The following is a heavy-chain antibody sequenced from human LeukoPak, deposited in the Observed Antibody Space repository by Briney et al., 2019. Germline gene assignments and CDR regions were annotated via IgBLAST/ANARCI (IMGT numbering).Heavy chain of an antibody. Sequence: SETLSLTCAVYGGSFSGYYWSWIRQPPGKGLEWIGEINHSGSTNYNPSLKSRVTMSVDTSKNQFSLKLSSVTAADTAVYYCASDGGQQLVHGRGYYYYGMDVWGQGTTVTVSS. V-gene: IGHV4-34*01. CDR3: ASDGGQQLVHGRGYYYYGMDV. J-gene: IGHJ6*02. D-gene: IGHD6-13*01. CDR1: GGSFSGYY. CDR2: INHSGST.